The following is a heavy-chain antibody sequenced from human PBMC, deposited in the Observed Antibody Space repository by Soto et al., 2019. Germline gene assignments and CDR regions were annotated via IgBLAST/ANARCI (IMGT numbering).Heavy chain of an antibody. J-gene: IGHJ4*02. Sequence: GESLKISCEGSGYNFNTYWIGWVRQMPGKGLEWMALIYPGDSDTRYSPSFEGQVTLSVDRSISTAYLQWSSLKASDTAIYYCAASPVSYVDKVSSTTRGYFDHWGQGTLVTVS. V-gene: IGHV5-51*01. D-gene: IGHD5-12*01. CDR3: AASPVSYVDKVSSTTRGYFDH. CDR2: IYPGDSDT. CDR1: GYNFNTYW.